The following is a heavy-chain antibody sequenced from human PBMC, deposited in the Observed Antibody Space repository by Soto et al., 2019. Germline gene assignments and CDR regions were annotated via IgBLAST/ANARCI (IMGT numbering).Heavy chain of an antibody. Sequence: ASVKVSCKASGYTFTSFGINWVRQAPGQGLEWMGGIIPIFGTANYAQKFQGRVTITADESTSTAYMELSSLRSEDTAVYYCARAGYSYGTDVWGQGTLVTVSS. CDR3: ARAGYSYGTDV. D-gene: IGHD5-18*01. CDR2: IIPIFGTA. CDR1: GYTFTSFG. V-gene: IGHV1-69*13. J-gene: IGHJ4*02.